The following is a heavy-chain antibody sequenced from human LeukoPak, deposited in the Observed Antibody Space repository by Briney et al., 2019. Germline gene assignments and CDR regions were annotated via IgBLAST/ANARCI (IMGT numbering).Heavy chain of an antibody. CDR2: ISRSSSIL. CDR3: ARDHSSSWTFDY. D-gene: IGHD6-13*01. J-gene: IGHJ4*02. V-gene: IGHV3-48*02. CDR1: GFAFSSYS. Sequence: PEGSLRLSCAASGFAFSSYSMNWVRLAPGKGLEWVSYISRSSSILYYADSVKGRFTISRDNAKNSLYLQMNSLRDEDTAVYYCARDHSSSWTFDYWGQGTLVTVSS.